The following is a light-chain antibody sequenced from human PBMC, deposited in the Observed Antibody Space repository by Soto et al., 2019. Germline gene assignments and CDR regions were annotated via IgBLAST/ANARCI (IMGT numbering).Light chain of an antibody. CDR2: EVS. CDR3: MQGTHWPWT. Sequence: DVVMTQSPLSLPVTLAQPASISCRSSESLIHSDGSTYLSWFQQRPGQSPRRLIYEVSDRDSGVPDRFSGSGSGTDFTLKISRVEAEDVGVYYCMQGTHWPWTFGQGTEVEIK. CDR1: ESLIHSDGSTY. J-gene: IGKJ1*01. V-gene: IGKV2-30*02.